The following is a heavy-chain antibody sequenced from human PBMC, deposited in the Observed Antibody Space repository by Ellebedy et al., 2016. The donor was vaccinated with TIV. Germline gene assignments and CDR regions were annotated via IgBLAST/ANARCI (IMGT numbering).Heavy chain of an antibody. CDR3: ARDSYYDSSGYYSAMGAFDI. V-gene: IGHV1-18*01. CDR1: GYTFTSYG. D-gene: IGHD3-22*01. Sequence: ASVKVSCXASGYTFTSYGISWVRQAPGQGLEWMGWISAYNGNTNYAQKLQGRVTMTTDTSTSTAYMELRSLRSDDTAVYYCARDSYYDSSGYYSAMGAFDIWGQGTMVTVSS. J-gene: IGHJ3*02. CDR2: ISAYNGNT.